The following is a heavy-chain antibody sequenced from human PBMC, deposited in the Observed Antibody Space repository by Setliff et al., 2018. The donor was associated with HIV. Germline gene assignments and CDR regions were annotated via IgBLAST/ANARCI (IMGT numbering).Heavy chain of an antibody. CDR3: ARDGYYNFWSGYGYYYYYMDV. V-gene: IGHV1-46*01. CDR1: GYTFTSYY. J-gene: IGHJ6*03. D-gene: IGHD3-3*01. CDR2: INPSGGST. Sequence: ASVKVSCKASGYTFTSYYMHWVRQAPGQGLQWMGIINPSGGSTTYAQKFQGRVTMTRDTSATTIFMELSSLRSEDTAVYYCARDGYYNFWSGYGYYYYYMDVWGKGTTVTVSS.